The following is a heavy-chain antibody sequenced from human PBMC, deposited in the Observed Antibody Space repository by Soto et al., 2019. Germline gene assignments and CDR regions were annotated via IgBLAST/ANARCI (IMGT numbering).Heavy chain of an antibody. D-gene: IGHD3-3*01. J-gene: IGHJ4*02. CDR2: MNPNSGNP. Sequence: QMQLVQSGAEVKKPGASVKVSCKASGYSFTSYDINWVRQATGQGLEWMGWMNPNSGNPSYAQKFQGRVTMTGNTSISTAYMELSSLRSEDTAVYYCARGPTGEWLSPFAYWGQGTLVTVSS. V-gene: IGHV1-8*01. CDR3: ARGPTGEWLSPFAY. CDR1: GYSFTSYD.